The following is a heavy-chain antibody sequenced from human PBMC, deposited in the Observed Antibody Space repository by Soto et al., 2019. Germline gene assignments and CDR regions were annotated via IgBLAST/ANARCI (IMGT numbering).Heavy chain of an antibody. CDR1: GFTFSSYA. D-gene: IGHD3-22*01. J-gene: IGHJ4*02. Sequence: EVQLLESGGGLVQPGGSLRLSCAASGFTFSSYAMTRVRQAPGEGLQWVSSISGSGESTFHADSVKGRFTISRDNSKNTLTLQMNSLRAEDTAIYYCAKYSSYWDEDYWGQGTLVTVSS. V-gene: IGHV3-23*01. CDR2: ISGSGEST. CDR3: AKYSSYWDEDY.